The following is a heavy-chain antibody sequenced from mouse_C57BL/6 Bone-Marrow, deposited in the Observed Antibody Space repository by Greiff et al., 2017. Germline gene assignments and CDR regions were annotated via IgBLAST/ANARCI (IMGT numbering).Heavy chain of an antibody. D-gene: IGHD2-4*01. CDR1: GYSITSGYD. CDR2: ISYSGST. V-gene: IGHV3-1*01. Sequence: EVKLVESGPGLVKPSQSLSLTCTVTGYSITSGYDWHWIRHFPGNKLEWMGYISYSGSTNYNPSLKSRISITHDTSKNHFFLKLNSVTTEDTATYYCARGGDYLYFDYWGQGTTLTVSS. CDR3: ARGGDYLYFDY. J-gene: IGHJ2*01.